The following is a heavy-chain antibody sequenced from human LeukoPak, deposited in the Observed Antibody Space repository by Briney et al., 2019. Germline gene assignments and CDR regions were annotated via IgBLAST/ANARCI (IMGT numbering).Heavy chain of an antibody. J-gene: IGHJ4*02. V-gene: IGHV3-74*01. CDR3: ARRGELWSGYPFDA. D-gene: IGHD3-3*01. CDR2: IDSHGAAT. CDR1: GFTFFNYW. Sequence: GRSLRLSCEATGFTFFNYWMHWVRQAPGKGLMWVSRIDSHGAATDYADSVKGRFTISRDNDKNTVYLQMDSLRTEDTAMYYCARRGELWSGYPFDAWGQGTLVSVSS.